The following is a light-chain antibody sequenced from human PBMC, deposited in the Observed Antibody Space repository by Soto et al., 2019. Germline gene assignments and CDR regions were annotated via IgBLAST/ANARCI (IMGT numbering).Light chain of an antibody. J-gene: IGKJ5*01. CDR1: QGIRNL. CDR2: GTS. V-gene: IGKV1D-16*01. Sequence: IQMTQSPSSLSASVGDRVTITCRASQGIRNLLVWYQQKPEKAPKSLIYGTSNLESGVPSRFSGSGSGTDYTLTISSLQPEDFATYDGQQYDSYPITFGQGTRLEIK. CDR3: QQYDSYPIT.